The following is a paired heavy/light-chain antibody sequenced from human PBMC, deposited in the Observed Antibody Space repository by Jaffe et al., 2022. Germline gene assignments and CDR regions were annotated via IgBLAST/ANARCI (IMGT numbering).Heavy chain of an antibody. CDR1: GGTFSSYA. V-gene: IGHV1-69*01. CDR2: IIPIFGTA. D-gene: IGHD3-10*01. CDR3: AREVRRDRARRVGGNYFDY. Sequence: QVQLVQSGAEVKKPGSSVKVSCKASGGTFSSYAISWVRQAPGQGLEWMGGIIPIFGTANYAQKFQGRVTITADESTSTAYMELSSLRSEDTAVYYCAREVRRDRARRVGGNYFDYWGQGTLVTVSS. J-gene: IGHJ4*02.
Light chain of an antibody. CDR1: QSVSSN. CDR3: QQYNNWPLSLT. J-gene: IGKJ4*01. V-gene: IGKV3-15*01. CDR2: GAS. Sequence: EIVMTQSPATLSVSPGERATLSCRASQSVSSNLAWYQQKPGQAPRLLIYGASTRATGIPARFSGSGSGTEFTLTISSLQSEDFAVYYCQQYNNWPLSLTFGGGTKVEIK.